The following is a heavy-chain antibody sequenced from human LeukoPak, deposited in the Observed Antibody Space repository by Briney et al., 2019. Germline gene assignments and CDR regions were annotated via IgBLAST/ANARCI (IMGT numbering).Heavy chain of an antibody. J-gene: IGHJ4*02. CDR3: AKGLPASSWYPTPTHFDY. V-gene: IGHV3-30*18. CDR2: ISYDGSNK. Sequence: GGSLRLSCAASGFTFSSYGMPWVRQAPGKGLEWGAVISYDGSNKYYADSVKGRFTISRDNSKNTLYLQMNSLRAEDTAVYYCAKGLPASSWYPTPTHFDYWGQGTLVTVSS. D-gene: IGHD6-13*01. CDR1: GFTFSSYG.